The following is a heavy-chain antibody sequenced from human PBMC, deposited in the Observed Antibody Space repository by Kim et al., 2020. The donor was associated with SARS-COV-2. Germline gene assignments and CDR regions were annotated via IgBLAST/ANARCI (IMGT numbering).Heavy chain of an antibody. CDR2: IWYDGSIK. Sequence: GGSLRLSCAASGFILRNYGMHWVRQAPGKGLEWVAVIWYDGSIKYYADSVKGRFTISRDNSKNTLYLQMNSLRAEDTAVYYCAKAAADGDYDYWGQGTLVTVSS. CDR1: GFILRNYG. CDR3: AKAAADGDYDY. J-gene: IGHJ4*02. D-gene: IGHD4-17*01. V-gene: IGHV3-33*06.